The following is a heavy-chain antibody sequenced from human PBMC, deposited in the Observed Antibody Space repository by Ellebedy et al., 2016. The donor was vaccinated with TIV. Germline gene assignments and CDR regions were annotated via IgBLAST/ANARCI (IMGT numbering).Heavy chain of an antibody. V-gene: IGHV3-53*01. CDR3: ARTDCSGRSCYSFFNH. Sequence: GGSLRLSCVASGFTVSSNYMFWVRQAPGKGLEWVALQHSTDIPYYADSVRGRFTVSRDDSQIKLFLQMNNLRGDDTAVYYCARTDCSGRSCYSFFNHWGQGTLVTVSS. CDR2: QHSTDIP. D-gene: IGHD2-8*02. J-gene: IGHJ1*01. CDR1: GFTVSSNY.